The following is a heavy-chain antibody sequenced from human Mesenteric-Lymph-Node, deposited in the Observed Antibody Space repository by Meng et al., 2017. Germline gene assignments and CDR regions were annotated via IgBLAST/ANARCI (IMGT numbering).Heavy chain of an antibody. CDR3: ARGRKWFGELVSIFAPPY. CDR1: ACYFSGYY. D-gene: IGHD3-10*01. V-gene: IGHV4-34*01. CDR2: INHSGST. Sequence: QVQAPQCSAGVFEPAVALSRTCAVDACYFSGYYWSWSPQTPGQGLEWHGVINHSGSTNYHPSLKSRVTISVDTSKNQFSLKLRSVTAANTAVYYCARGRKWFGELVSIFAPPYWGQGTLVTVSS. J-gene: IGHJ4*02.